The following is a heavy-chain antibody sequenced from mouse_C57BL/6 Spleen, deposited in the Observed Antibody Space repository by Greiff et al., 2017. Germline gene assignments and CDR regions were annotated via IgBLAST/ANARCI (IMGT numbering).Heavy chain of an antibody. J-gene: IGHJ3*01. Sequence: QVQLQQSGPELVKPGASVKISCKASGYAFSSSWMNWVKQRPGKGLEWIGRIYPGDGDTNYNGKFKGKATLTADKSSSTAYMQLSSLTSEDSAVYFCARSDGSSPAWFAYWGQGTLVTVSA. CDR1: GYAFSSSW. D-gene: IGHD1-1*01. CDR2: IYPGDGDT. V-gene: IGHV1-82*01. CDR3: ARSDGSSPAWFAY.